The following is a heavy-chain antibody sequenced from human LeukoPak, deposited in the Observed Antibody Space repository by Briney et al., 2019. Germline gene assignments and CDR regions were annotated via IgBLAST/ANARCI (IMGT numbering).Heavy chain of an antibody. CDR1: GYTFTGYY. D-gene: IGHD3-10*01. CDR2: INPNSGGT. Sequence: ASVKVSCTASGYTFTGYYMHWVRQAPGQGLEWMGWINPNSGGTNYAQKFQGRVTMTRDTSINTAYMELSRLRSDDTAVYYCARDGYSGSGSYFRRYFDYWGQGTLVTVSS. CDR3: ARDGYSGSGSYFRRYFDY. J-gene: IGHJ4*02. V-gene: IGHV1-2*02.